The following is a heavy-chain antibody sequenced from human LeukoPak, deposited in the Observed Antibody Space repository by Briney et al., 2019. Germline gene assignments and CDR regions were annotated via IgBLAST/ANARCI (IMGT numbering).Heavy chain of an antibody. J-gene: IGHJ4*02. CDR2: ISGSGGST. D-gene: IGHD3-16*02. CDR3: AKVDRRELGPYYFDY. CDR1: GLTFSNCG. V-gene: IGHV3-23*01. Sequence: GGSLRLSCAASGLTFSNCGMHWVRQGPGKGLEWVSGISGSGGSTYYAVSVRGRFTISRDNSKNTLYLQINSLRAEDTAVYYCAKVDRRELGPYYFDYWGQGTLVTVSS.